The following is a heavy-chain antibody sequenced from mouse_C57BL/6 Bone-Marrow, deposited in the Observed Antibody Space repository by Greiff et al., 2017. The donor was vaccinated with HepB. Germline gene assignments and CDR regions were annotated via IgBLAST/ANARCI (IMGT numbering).Heavy chain of an antibody. D-gene: IGHD2-4*01. Sequence: VQLQQSGAELVRPGASVKLSCTASGFNIKDDYMHWVKQRPEQSLEWIGWIDPENGDTEYASKFQGKATITADTSSNTAYLQLSSLTSEDTAVYYCTTDDYGFAYWGQGTLITVSA. CDR3: TTDDYGFAY. J-gene: IGHJ3*01. CDR2: IDPENGDT. V-gene: IGHV14-4*01. CDR1: GFNIKDDY.